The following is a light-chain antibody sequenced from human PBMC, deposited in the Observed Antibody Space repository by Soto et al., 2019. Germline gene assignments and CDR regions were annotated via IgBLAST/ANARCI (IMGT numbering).Light chain of an antibody. V-gene: IGKV1-5*01. CDR1: LSISGW. J-gene: IGKJ5*01. CDR2: NAF. Sequence: DIQMTQSPSTLSGSVGDRVTITCRASLSISGWLAWYQQAPGKAPKLLIFNAFTLQRGVPSRFRGGGSGTEFTLTISSLQPEDFATYYCQQYNTYSTFGQGTRLEIK. CDR3: QQYNTYST.